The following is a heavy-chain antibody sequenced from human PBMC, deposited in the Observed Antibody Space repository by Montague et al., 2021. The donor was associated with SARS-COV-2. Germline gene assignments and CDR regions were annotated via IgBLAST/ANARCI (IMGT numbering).Heavy chain of an antibody. D-gene: IGHD6-19*01. V-gene: IGHV4-4*02. CDR2: IYHSGST. CDR3: ARVNSSGWYGYYYYGMDV. J-gene: IGHJ6*02. Sequence: SETLSLTCAVSGGSISSSNWWSWVRQPPGKGLEWIGEIYHSGSTNYNPSFKSRVTISVDKSKNQFSLKLGSVTAADTAVYYCARVNSSGWYGYYYYGMDVWGQGTTVTVSS. CDR1: GGSISSSNW.